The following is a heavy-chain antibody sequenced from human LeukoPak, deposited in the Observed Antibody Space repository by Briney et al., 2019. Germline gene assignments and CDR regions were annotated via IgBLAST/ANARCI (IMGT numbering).Heavy chain of an antibody. J-gene: IGHJ4*02. Sequence: SQTLSLTCTVSGGSISSGGYYWSWIRQHPGKGLEWIGYIYYSGSTYYNPSLKSRVTISVDTSKNQFSLKLSSVTAADTAVYYCAFGNDSSDYYSIDYWGQGTLVTVSS. V-gene: IGHV4-31*03. CDR1: GGSISSGGYY. D-gene: IGHD3-22*01. CDR3: AFGNDSSDYYSIDY. CDR2: IYYSGST.